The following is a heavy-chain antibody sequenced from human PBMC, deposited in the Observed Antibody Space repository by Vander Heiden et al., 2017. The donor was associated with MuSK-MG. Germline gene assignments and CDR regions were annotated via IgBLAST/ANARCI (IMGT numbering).Heavy chain of an antibody. CDR2: IYDSGST. Sequence: HVPLQEWGPGVVRPSQTLCLTCAVSGGSISSGGYYWSWIRQHPGKGMEWIGYIYDSGSTYDNPALKSRVTISGDTSKNQFSLKISSVTAADTGVYYGAREGMTTALWGQGTLVTVSS. D-gene: IGHD4-17*01. V-gene: IGHV4-31*11. CDR1: GGSISSGGYY. CDR3: AREGMTTAL. J-gene: IGHJ4*02.